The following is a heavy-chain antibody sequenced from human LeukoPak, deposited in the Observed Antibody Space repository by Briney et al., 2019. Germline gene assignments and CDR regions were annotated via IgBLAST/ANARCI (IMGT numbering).Heavy chain of an antibody. V-gene: IGHV4-39*07. CDR1: GGSISSSSYY. J-gene: IGHJ4*02. CDR3: ARLPDYYDSSGYHFDY. D-gene: IGHD3-22*01. Sequence: SETLSLTCTVSGGSISSSSYYWGWIRQPPGKGLEWIGSIYHSGSTYYNPSLKSRVTISVDTSKNQFSLKLSSVTAADTAVYYCARLPDYYDSSGYHFDYWGQGTLVTVSS. CDR2: IYHSGST.